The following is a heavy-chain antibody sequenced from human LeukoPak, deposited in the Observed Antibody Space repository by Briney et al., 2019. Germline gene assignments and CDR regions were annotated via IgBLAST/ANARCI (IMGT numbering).Heavy chain of an antibody. Sequence: GASVTVSCKASGGTFSSYAISWVRQAPGQGLECMGGIIPIFGTANYAQKFQGRVTITADESTSTAYMELSSLRSEDTAVYYCARDPNPKVVPAAIPWFDPWGQGTLVTVSS. CDR2: IIPIFGTA. CDR1: GGTFSSYA. CDR3: ARDPNPKVVPAAIPWFDP. J-gene: IGHJ5*02. V-gene: IGHV1-69*13. D-gene: IGHD2-2*01.